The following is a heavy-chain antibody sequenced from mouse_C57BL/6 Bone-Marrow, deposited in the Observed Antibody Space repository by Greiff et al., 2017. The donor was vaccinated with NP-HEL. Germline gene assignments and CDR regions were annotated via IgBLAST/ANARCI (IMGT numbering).Heavy chain of an antibody. J-gene: IGHJ3*01. D-gene: IGHD1-1*01. Sequence: QVTLKVSGPGILQPSQTLSLTCSFSGFSLSTFGMGVGWIRQPSGKGLEWLAHIWWDDDKYYNPALKSRLTLSKDTSKNPVFLKIANVDTADTATYYCARIRDGSSLAWFAYWGQGTLVTVSA. V-gene: IGHV8-8*01. CDR2: IWWDDDK. CDR1: GFSLSTFGMG. CDR3: ARIRDGSSLAWFAY.